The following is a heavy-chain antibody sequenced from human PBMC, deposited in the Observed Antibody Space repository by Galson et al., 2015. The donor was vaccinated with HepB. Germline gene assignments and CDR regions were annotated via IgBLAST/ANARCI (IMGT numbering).Heavy chain of an antibody. CDR3: ATAGDPTGCGGDCGYYNYMDV. V-gene: IGHV1-69*04. CDR2: ITPTPDTP. J-gene: IGHJ6*03. Sequence: SVKVSCKASGGSFSIYAISWVRQARGQGLEWMGRITPTPDTPNYAQEFQGRVTITADKSTSIAYMELSNLTSEDTAVYYCATAGDPTGCGGDCGYYNYMDVWGKGTTVTVSS. CDR1: GGSFSIYA. D-gene: IGHD2-21*01.